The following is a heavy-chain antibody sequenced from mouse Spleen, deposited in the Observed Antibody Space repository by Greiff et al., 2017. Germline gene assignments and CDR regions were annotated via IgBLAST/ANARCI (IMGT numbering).Heavy chain of an antibody. D-gene: IGHD2-10*01. CDR3: ARETYFGNYVRFAY. J-gene: IGHJ3*01. CDR1: GYAFSSSW. V-gene: IGHV1-82*01. CDR2: IYPGDGDT. Sequence: VQLQQSGPELVKPGASVKISCKASGYAFSSSWMNWVKQRPGKGLEWIGRIYPGDGDTNYNGKFKGKATLTADKSSSTAYMQLSSLTSEDSAVYFCARETYFGNYVRFAYWGQGTLVTGSA.